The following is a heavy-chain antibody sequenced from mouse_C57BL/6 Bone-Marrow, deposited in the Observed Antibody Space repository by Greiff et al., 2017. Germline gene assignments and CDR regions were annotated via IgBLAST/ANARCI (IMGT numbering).Heavy chain of an antibody. CDR2: IDPSDSYT. D-gene: IGHD3-1*01. CDR1: GYTFTSYW. J-gene: IGHJ3*01. Sequence: QVQLQQSGAELVKPGASVKLSCKASGYTFTSYWMQWVKQRPGQGLEWIGEIDPSDSYTNYNQKFKGKATLTVDTSSSTAYMQLSSLTSEDSAVYYCARDNLPGLRGGWFAYWGQGTLVTVSA. CDR3: ARDNLPGLRGGWFAY. V-gene: IGHV1-50*01.